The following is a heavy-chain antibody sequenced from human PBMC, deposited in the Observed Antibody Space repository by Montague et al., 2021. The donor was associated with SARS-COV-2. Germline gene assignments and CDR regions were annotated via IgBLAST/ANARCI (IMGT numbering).Heavy chain of an antibody. Sequence: SETLSLTCAVYGGSFSGYYWSWTRRPPGKGLEWIGEINHSGSTNYNPSLKSRVTISVDTSKNQFSLKLSSVTAADTAVYYCARVRYYGSGASLGMDVWGQGTTVTVSS. CDR1: GGSFSGYY. V-gene: IGHV4-34*01. CDR3: ARVRYYGSGASLGMDV. J-gene: IGHJ6*02. D-gene: IGHD3-10*01. CDR2: INHSGST.